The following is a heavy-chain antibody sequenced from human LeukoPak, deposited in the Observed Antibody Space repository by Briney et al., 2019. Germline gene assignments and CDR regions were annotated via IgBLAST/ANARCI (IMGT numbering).Heavy chain of an antibody. CDR1: GFTFSSHR. D-gene: IGHD1-1*01. V-gene: IGHV3-21*01. CDR3: ARNLKTGTTFTALGY. CDR2: ISSSSSYI. J-gene: IGHJ4*02. Sequence: GGSLRLSCAAPGFTFSSHRMKWVRQAPGKGGEWVSSISSSSSYIYYADSVKGRFTISRDNAKNSLYLQMNSLRAEDTAVYYCARNLKTGTTFTALGYWGQGTLVTVSS.